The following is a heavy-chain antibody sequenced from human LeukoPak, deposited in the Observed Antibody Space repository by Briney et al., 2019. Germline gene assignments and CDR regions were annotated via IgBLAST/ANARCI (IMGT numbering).Heavy chain of an antibody. D-gene: IGHD3-10*01. CDR1: SGSISSSNYY. Sequence: SETLSLTCTVSSGSISSSNYYWSWIRQPAGKGLEWIGRISTIGITNYNPSLNSRVTISIDTSKNQFSLKLSSVTAADTAVYYCARDLVTMVRGVMVAIRVWDYWGQGTLVTVSS. V-gene: IGHV4-61*02. CDR2: ISTIGIT. J-gene: IGHJ4*02. CDR3: ARDLVTMVRGVMVAIRVWDY.